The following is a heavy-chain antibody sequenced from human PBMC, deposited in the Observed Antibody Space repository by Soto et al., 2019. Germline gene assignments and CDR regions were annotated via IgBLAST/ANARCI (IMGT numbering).Heavy chain of an antibody. J-gene: IGHJ4*02. CDR1: GFTFSSYA. D-gene: IGHD6-19*01. Sequence: EVQLLESGGGLVQPGGSLRLSCAASGFTFSSYAMSWVRQAPGKGREWFSAISGSGGSTYYADSVKGRFTISRDNSKKTLYLKMNSLRSEDTAVYYCARRSSGWYFDYWGQGTLVTVSS. CDR3: ARRSSGWYFDY. CDR2: ISGSGGST. V-gene: IGHV3-23*01.